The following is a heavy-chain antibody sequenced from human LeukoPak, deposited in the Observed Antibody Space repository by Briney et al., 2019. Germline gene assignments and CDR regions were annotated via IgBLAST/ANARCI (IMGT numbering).Heavy chain of an antibody. D-gene: IGHD7-27*01. V-gene: IGHV3-30*04. CDR2: ISYDGSNK. CDR1: GFTFSSYA. Sequence: GRSLRLSCAASGFTFSSYAMHWVRQAPGKGLEWVAVISYDGSNKYYADSVKGRFTISRDNSKYTLYLQMNSLRAEDTAVYYCAKTGGRFDYWGQGTLVTVSS. CDR3: AKTGGRFDY. J-gene: IGHJ4*02.